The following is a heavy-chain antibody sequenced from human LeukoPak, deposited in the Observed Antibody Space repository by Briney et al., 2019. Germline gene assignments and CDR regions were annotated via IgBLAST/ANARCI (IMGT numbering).Heavy chain of an antibody. CDR2: INHSGST. V-gene: IGHV4-34*01. J-gene: IGHJ3*02. D-gene: IGHD2-15*01. CDR1: GGSFSGYY. CDR3: ARGGECGSCDGFDM. Sequence: SETLSLTCAVNGGSFSGYYWIWIRQPPGKGLEWIGEINHSGSTNYNPSLKSRVSISVDTSKNQFSLKLSSVTAADTAVYSCARGGECGSCDGFDMWGQGIMVTVSS.